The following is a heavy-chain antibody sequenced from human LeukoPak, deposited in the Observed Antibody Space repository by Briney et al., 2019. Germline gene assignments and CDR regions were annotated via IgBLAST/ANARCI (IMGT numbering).Heavy chain of an antibody. D-gene: IGHD3-9*01. J-gene: IGHJ4*02. Sequence: HVASVKVSCKASGYTFTGYYMHWVRQAPGKGLEWMGGFDPEDGETIYAQKFQGRVTMTEDTSTDTAYMELSSLRSEDTAVYYCATEIFTRVLRYSTQNFDYWGQGTLVTVSS. CDR2: FDPEDGET. CDR1: GYTFTGYY. V-gene: IGHV1-24*01. CDR3: ATEIFTRVLRYSTQNFDY.